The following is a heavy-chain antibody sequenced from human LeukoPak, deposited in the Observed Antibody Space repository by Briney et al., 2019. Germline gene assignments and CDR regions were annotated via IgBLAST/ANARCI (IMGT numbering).Heavy chain of an antibody. J-gene: IGHJ5*02. CDR2: IYYSGST. CDR3: ARWYSSGWYWFDP. D-gene: IGHD6-19*01. Sequence: KPSETLSLTCTVYGGSISSYYWSWVRQPQGKGLEGMGYIYYSGSTNYNPSLKSRVTISVDTSKNQFSLKLSSVTAADTAVYYCARWYSSGWYWFDPWGLGTLVTVSS. V-gene: IGHV4-59*01. CDR1: GGSISSYY.